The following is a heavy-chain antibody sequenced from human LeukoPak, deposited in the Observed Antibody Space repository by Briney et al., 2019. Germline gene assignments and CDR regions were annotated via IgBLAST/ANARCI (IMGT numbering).Heavy chain of an antibody. CDR2: IGASGENT. J-gene: IGHJ5*02. V-gene: IGHV3-23*01. CDR3: ARKPSYLNWFDP. CDR1: GFTSTNYA. Sequence: GGSLRLSCAASGFTSTNYAMTWVRQAPGKGLEWVSAIGASGENTFYADSVKGRFTISRDNSKNTLHLQMNSLRVEDTAVYYCARKPSYLNWFDPWGQGTLVTVSS.